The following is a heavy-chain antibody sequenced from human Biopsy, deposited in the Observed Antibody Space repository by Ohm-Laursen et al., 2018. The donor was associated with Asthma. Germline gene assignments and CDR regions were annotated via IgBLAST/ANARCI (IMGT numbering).Heavy chain of an antibody. D-gene: IGHD3-3*02. J-gene: IGHJ1*01. Sequence: GSLRLSCSASGFAVSRDYMFWVRQAPGKGLEWVSVIYSGGTSHTADSVRGRFTISRDYSKNTLYLQMHSLRAEDTAVYYCARTFHFWSPYHAEHYQLWGHGTLVTVSS. V-gene: IGHV3-53*01. CDR3: ARTFHFWSPYHAEHYQL. CDR1: GFAVSRDY. CDR2: IYSGGTS.